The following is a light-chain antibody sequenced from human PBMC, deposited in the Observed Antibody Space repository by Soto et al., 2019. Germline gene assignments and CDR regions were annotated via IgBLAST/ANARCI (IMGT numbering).Light chain of an antibody. Sequence: EIIMTQSPDILSVSPGERATLSCRASQSVSSRLAWYQQKPGQAPRLLIHDASTRATGVPARFSGSGSGTEFTLTINSLQAEDFAIYYCQHYNNWPPWTFG. CDR3: QHYNNWPPWT. CDR2: DAS. V-gene: IGKV3-15*01. CDR1: QSVSSR. J-gene: IGKJ1*01.